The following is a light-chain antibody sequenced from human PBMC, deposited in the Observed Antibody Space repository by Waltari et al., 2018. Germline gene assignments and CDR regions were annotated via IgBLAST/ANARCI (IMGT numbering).Light chain of an antibody. CDR3: TSYRRSTTLVV. CDR1: SSDVGAYNY. Sequence: ALTQPASVSGSPGQSITISCTGTSSDVGAYNYVSWYQQRPGKAPKCMIYDVSNRPPVVSNRFSGSNSGNTASLTISRLQAEDEADYYCTSYRRSTTLVVFGGGTKLTVL. J-gene: IGLJ2*01. V-gene: IGLV2-14*03. CDR2: DVS.